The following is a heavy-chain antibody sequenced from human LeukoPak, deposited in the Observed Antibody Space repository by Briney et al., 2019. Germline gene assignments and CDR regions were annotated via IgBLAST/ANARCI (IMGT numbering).Heavy chain of an antibody. J-gene: IGHJ6*02. CDR2: FSGGGDS. Sequence: GGSLRLSCVASGFTSGVYAMSWVRQAPGKGLEWVSAFSGGGDSFYADSVRGRFSVSADKSKNILYLQMNSLRAEDTALYYCAKDRIDWLGMDVWGQGTTVTVSS. D-gene: IGHD3-9*01. CDR1: GFTSGVYA. CDR3: AKDRIDWLGMDV. V-gene: IGHV3-23*01.